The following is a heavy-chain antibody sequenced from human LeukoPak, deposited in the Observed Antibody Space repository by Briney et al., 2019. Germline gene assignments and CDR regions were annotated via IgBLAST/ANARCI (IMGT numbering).Heavy chain of an antibody. D-gene: IGHD3-22*01. CDR1: GFTFSSYS. CDR2: ISSSSSYI. Sequence: NPGGSLRLSCAASGFTFSSYSMNWVRQAPGKGLEWVSSISSSSSYIYYADSVKGRFTISRDNAKNSLCLQMNSLRAEDTAVYFCARGPMLVITTIFDYWGQGTLVTVSS. J-gene: IGHJ4*02. V-gene: IGHV3-21*01. CDR3: ARGPMLVITTIFDY.